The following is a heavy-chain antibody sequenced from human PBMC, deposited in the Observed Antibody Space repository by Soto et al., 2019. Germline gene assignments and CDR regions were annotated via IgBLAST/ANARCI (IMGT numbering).Heavy chain of an antibody. CDR3: ARDHGGSTWFVGIYYYFGVDV. Sequence: EVQLVESGGGLVQPGGSLRLSWAASGFTPSGNNMNWVRKAPGKGLGWVSYISGSSDTIYYADSVKGRFTISRDNAKNSLYLQMDSLRDEDTAVYYCARDHGGSTWFVGIYYYFGVDVWGQGTTVTVSS. V-gene: IGHV3-48*02. J-gene: IGHJ6*02. CDR2: ISGSSDTI. D-gene: IGHD6-13*01. CDR1: GFTPSGNN.